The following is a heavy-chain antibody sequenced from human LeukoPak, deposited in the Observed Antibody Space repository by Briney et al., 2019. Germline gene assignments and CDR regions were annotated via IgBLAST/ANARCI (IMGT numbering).Heavy chain of an antibody. D-gene: IGHD5-18*01. CDR3: AKHRGYSYGSLGMDV. V-gene: IGHV3-30*18. J-gene: IGHJ6*02. CDR1: GFTFSSYG. Sequence: GGSLRLSCAPSGFTFSSYGMHWVRQAPGKGLEWVAVISYDGSNKYYADSVKGRFTISRDNSKNTLYLQMNSLRAEDTAVYYCAKHRGYSYGSLGMDVWGQGTTVTVSS. CDR2: ISYDGSNK.